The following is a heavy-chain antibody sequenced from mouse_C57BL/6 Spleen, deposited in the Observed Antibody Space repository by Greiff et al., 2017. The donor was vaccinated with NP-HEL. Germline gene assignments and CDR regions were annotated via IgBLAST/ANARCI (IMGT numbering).Heavy chain of an antibody. CDR3: ARGGYYGNSSPYFDY. CDR2: IYPGDGDT. Sequence: QVQLKESGPELVKPGASVKISCKASGYAFSSSWMNWVKQRPGKGLEWIGRIYPGDGDTNYNGKFKGKATLTADKSSSTAYMQLNSLTSEDSAVYFCARGGYYGNSSPYFDYWGQGTTLTVSS. J-gene: IGHJ2*01. D-gene: IGHD1-1*01. V-gene: IGHV1-82*01. CDR1: GYAFSSSW.